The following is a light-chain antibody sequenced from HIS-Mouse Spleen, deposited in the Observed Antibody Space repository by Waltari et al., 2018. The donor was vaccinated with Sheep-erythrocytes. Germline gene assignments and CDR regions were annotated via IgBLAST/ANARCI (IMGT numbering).Light chain of an antibody. Sequence: QSALTQPASVSGSPGQSITISCTGTSSDVGSYNLVSWYQQHPGKAPKLMIYEGSKRPSGVSNRFFGSESGNTAALTISGLQAGDEADYYCCSYAGSSTPWVFGGGTKLTVL. CDR3: CSYAGSSTPWV. CDR1: SSDVGSYNL. V-gene: IGLV2-23*01. J-gene: IGLJ3*02. CDR2: EGS.